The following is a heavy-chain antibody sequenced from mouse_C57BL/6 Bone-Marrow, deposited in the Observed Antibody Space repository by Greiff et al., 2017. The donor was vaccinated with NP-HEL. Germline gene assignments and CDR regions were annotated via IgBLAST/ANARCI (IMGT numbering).Heavy chain of an antibody. CDR1: GFTIKNTY. CDR2: IYPANGHT. V-gene: IGHV14-3*01. CDR3: ARDYYDYLYARDY. J-gene: IGHJ4*01. Sequence: VQLQQSVAELVRPGASVKLSCTASGFTIKNTYMHWVKQRPEQGLEWIGRIYPANGHTKYAPKFQGQATITADTSSNTSYLQLSSLTSEDTAIYYCARDYYDYLYARDYWGQGTSVTVSA. D-gene: IGHD2-4*01.